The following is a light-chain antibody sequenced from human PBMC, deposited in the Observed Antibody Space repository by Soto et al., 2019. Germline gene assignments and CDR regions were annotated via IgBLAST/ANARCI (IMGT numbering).Light chain of an antibody. V-gene: IGKV3-20*01. CDR1: QSVSNNY. CDR2: GAS. Sequence: EIVLTQSTGTLSLSPGERATLSCRASQSVSNNYLAWYQQKPGQAPRLLIYGASNRATGIPNKFSGSGSGTDFTLTISRLEPEDFAVYYCQQYGSSGTFGQGNKVEIK. CDR3: QQYGSSGT. J-gene: IGKJ1*01.